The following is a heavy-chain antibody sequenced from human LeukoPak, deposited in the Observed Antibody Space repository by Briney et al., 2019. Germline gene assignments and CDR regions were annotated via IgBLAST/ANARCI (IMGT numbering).Heavy chain of an antibody. CDR3: ARSRSGYSYDHAAFEI. Sequence: SETLSLTCTVSGGSISSSSYYWSWIRQPPGKGLEWIAYIDYRGSTTYNPSLRSRVTISVDTSRNQFSLKLYSVTAADTAVYYCARSRSGYSYDHAAFEIWGQGTMVTVSS. J-gene: IGHJ3*02. V-gene: IGHV4-61*01. CDR1: GGSISSSSYY. D-gene: IGHD5-18*01. CDR2: IDYRGST.